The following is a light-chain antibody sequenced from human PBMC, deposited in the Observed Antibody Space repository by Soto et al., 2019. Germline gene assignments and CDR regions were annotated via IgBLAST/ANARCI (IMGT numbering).Light chain of an antibody. J-gene: IGLJ1*01. CDR2: HVS. CDR3: SAYTGSGTFV. Sequence: QSALTQPASVSGSPGQSIVISCTGSSSDVGGYYYVSWYQQHPGKAPQLVIYHVSNRPSGISNRVSGSKSGSTASLTISGLQAEDECDYYCSAYTGSGTFVFGTGTKVXVL. CDR1: SSDVGGYYY. V-gene: IGLV2-14*01.